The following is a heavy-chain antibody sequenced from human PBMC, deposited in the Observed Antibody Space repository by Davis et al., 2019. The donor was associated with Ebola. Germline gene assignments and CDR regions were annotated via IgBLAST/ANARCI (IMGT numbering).Heavy chain of an antibody. CDR3: ARISRSQMGTTR. CDR2: TKQDGRGK. Sequence: GGSLRPSCPPSGSTFSSYWMSWVRQLQETGRDWVAHTKQDGRGKNYVDSVKDRFTISTDNAKNSLYLQMNSLRAEETAVYYCARISRSQMGTTRWGQGTLVTVSS. V-gene: IGHV3-7*03. CDR1: GSTFSSYW. D-gene: IGHD1-26*01. J-gene: IGHJ4*02.